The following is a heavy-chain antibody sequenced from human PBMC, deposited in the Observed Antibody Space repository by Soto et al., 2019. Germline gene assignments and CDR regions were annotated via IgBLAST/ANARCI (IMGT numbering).Heavy chain of an antibody. CDR2: INAGNGNT. J-gene: IGHJ2*01. D-gene: IGHD6-13*01. V-gene: IGHV1-3*01. Sequence: ASVKVSCKASGYAFTSYAMHWVRQAPGQRLEWMGWINAGNGNTKYSQKFQGRVTITRDTSASTAYMELSSLRSEDTAVYYFARIMGSSSFYWYFDLWGRGTLVTVSS. CDR1: GYAFTSYA. CDR3: ARIMGSSSFYWYFDL.